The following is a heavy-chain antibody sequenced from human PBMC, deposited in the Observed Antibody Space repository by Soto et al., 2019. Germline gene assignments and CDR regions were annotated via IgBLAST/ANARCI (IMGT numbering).Heavy chain of an antibody. V-gene: IGHV4-38-2*01. Sequence: SETLSLTCAVSGYSISSGYYWGWIRQPPGKGLEWIGSIYHSGSTYYNPSLKSRVTISVDTSKNQFSLKLSSVTAADTAVYYCARVDYDFWGGMDVWRQRTTVTVSS. CDR3: ARVDYDFWGGMDV. CDR1: GYSISSGYY. D-gene: IGHD3-3*01. CDR2: IYHSGST. J-gene: IGHJ6*02.